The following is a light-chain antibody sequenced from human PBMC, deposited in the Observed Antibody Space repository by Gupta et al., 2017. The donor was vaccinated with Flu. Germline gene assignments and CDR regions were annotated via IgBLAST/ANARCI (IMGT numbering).Light chain of an antibody. V-gene: IGKV1-39*01. CDR2: AAS. CDR3: QHGKSTPHP. J-gene: IGKJ1*01. CDR1: QRVSNF. Sequence: PASVSASVGYRVTITCRARQRVSNFLYWYQQKPGKAPKLLIYAASTVKGGVPSRFSGSGSGTDFTLTINRRQPEDFATYYCQHGKSTPHPFGRGTTVHIK.